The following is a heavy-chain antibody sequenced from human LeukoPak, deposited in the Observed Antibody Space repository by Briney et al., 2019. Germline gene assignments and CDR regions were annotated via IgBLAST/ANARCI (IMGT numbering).Heavy chain of an antibody. CDR1: GFTFTSYA. CDR3: ARVLRGRYYYGSGSYPKSYYFDY. Sequence: PGGSLRLSCAASGFTFTSYAMNWVRQAPGQGLEWLGWINTNTGNPTYAQGFTGRFVFSLDTSVSTAYLQISSLKAEDTAVYYCARVLRGRYYYGSGSYPKSYYFDYWGQGTLVTVSS. D-gene: IGHD3-10*01. J-gene: IGHJ4*02. CDR2: INTNTGNP. V-gene: IGHV7-4-1*02.